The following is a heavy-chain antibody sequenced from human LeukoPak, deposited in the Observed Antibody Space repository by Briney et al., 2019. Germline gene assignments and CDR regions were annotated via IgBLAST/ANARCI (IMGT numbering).Heavy chain of an antibody. CDR1: GFTLSNHW. CDR3: ARGLGGL. CDR2: INGDGTLT. J-gene: IGHJ3*01. D-gene: IGHD3-16*01. Sequence: GGSLRLSCAASGFTLSNHWMHWVRQPPRKGLMWISRINGDGTLTTYADSVKRRFTISRDNAKNTLYLQMSSLRAEDTAVFYCARGLGGLWGEGTMVTVSS. V-gene: IGHV3-74*01.